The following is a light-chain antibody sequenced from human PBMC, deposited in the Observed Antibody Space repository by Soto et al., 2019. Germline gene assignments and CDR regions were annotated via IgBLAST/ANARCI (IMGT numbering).Light chain of an antibody. CDR3: LQHHNYPFT. J-gene: IGKJ3*01. Sequence: DIQMTQSPSSLSASVGDRVTITCRASQGIENLVGRYQQKPGKAPKRLMYAASSLESGVPSRFSGSGSGTEFTLTISSLQPEDFATYYCLQHHNYPFTFGPGTKVDIK. V-gene: IGKV1-17*01. CDR1: QGIENL. CDR2: AAS.